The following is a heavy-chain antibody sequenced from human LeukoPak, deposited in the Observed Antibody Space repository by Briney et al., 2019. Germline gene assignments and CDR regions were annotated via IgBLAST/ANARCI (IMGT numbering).Heavy chain of an antibody. J-gene: IGHJ4*02. CDR1: GFTFSSYS. V-gene: IGHV3-21*01. D-gene: IGHD4-23*01. CDR2: ISSSSSYI. CDR3: ARGSLYGGNSGGDY. Sequence: GGSLRLSCAASGFTFSSYSMNWVRQAPGKGLEWVSSISSSSSYIYYADSVKGRFTISRDNAKNSLYLQMNSLRAEDTAVYYCARGSLYGGNSGGDYWGQGTLVTVSS.